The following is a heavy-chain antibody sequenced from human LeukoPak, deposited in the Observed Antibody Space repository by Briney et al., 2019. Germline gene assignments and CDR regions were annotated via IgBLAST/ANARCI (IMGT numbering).Heavy chain of an antibody. V-gene: IGHV4-59*01. CDR2: IYYSGGT. D-gene: IGHD1-26*01. CDR3: ARGQWELIDY. CDR1: GGSISSYY. J-gene: IGHJ4*02. Sequence: SETLSLTCTVSGGSISSYYWSWIRQPPGKGLEWIGYIYYSGGTNYNPSLKSRVTISVDTSKNQFSLKLSSVTAADTAVYYCARGQWELIDYWGQGTLVTVSS.